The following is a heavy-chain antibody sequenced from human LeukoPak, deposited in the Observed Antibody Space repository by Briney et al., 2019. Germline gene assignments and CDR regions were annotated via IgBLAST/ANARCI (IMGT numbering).Heavy chain of an antibody. J-gene: IGHJ4*02. CDR2: IYHSGST. V-gene: IGHV4-4*02. D-gene: IGHD5-12*01. CDR1: GGSISSSNW. CDR3: ARVGYSGSTPYYFDY. Sequence: SETLSLTCAVSGGSISSSNWWSWVRQPPGKGLEWIGEIYHSGSTNYNPSLKSRVTISVDKSKNQFSLKLSSVTAADTAVYYCARVGYSGSTPYYFDYWGQGTLVTVSS.